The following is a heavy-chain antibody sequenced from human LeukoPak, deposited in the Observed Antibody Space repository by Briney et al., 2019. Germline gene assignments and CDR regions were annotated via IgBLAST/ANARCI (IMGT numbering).Heavy chain of an antibody. J-gene: IGHJ6*02. CDR1: GYTLTELS. D-gene: IGHD3-3*01. CDR3: ATGDRITIFGVVRASDYYGMDV. Sequence: ASVKVSCKVSGYTLTELSMHWVRQAPGKGLEWMGGFDPEDGETIYAQKFQGRVTMTEDTSTDTAHMELSSLRSEDTAVYYCATGDRITIFGVVRASDYYGMDVWGQGTTVTVSS. CDR2: FDPEDGET. V-gene: IGHV1-24*01.